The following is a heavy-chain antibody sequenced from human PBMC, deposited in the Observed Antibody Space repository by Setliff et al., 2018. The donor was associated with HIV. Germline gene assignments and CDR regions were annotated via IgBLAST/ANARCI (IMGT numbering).Heavy chain of an antibody. Sequence: SETLSLTCAVYGGSFSGYYWSWIRQPPGKGLEWIGEINHSGSTNYNPSLKSRVTISVDTSKNLFSLKLSSVTAAGTAVFYCASRVYYYDSNNFLREEGFDTWGQGTLVTVSS. J-gene: IGHJ5*02. CDR3: ASRVYYYDSNNFLREEGFDT. CDR1: GGSFSGYY. V-gene: IGHV4-34*01. D-gene: IGHD3-22*01. CDR2: INHSGST.